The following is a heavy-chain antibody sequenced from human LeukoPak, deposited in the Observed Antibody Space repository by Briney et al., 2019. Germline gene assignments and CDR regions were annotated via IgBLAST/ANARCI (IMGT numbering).Heavy chain of an antibody. J-gene: IGHJ4*02. D-gene: IGHD4-17*01. V-gene: IGHV1-69*01. CDR3: ASSARTVTTVTFDY. CDR1: GGTFSSYA. Sequence: SVKVSCKASGGTFSSYAISWVRQAPGQGLEWMGGIIPIFGTANYAQKFQGRVTITADESTCTAYMELSSLRSEDTAVYYCASSARTVTTVTFDYWGQGTLVTVSS. CDR2: IIPIFGTA.